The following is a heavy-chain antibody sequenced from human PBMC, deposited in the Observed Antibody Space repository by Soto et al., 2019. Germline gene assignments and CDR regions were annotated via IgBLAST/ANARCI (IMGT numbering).Heavy chain of an antibody. D-gene: IGHD5-12*01. CDR3: ARDPEMATILLDY. CDR1: RFTFSSYA. V-gene: IGHV3-30-3*01. CDR2: ISYDGSNK. J-gene: IGHJ4*02. Sequence: SPRLSCAASRFTFSSYAMHWVRQAPGKGLEWVAVISYDGSNKYYADSVKGRFTISRDNSKNTLYLQMNSLRAEDTAVYYCARDPEMATILLDYWGQGTLVTVSS.